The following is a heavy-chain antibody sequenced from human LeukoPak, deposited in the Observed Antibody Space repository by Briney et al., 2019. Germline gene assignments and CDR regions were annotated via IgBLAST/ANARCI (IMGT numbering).Heavy chain of an antibody. CDR3: ASSVAAAGGSDY. Sequence: PGGSLRLSCAASGFTFSSYGMHWVRQAPGKGLEWVAVIWYDGSNKYYADSVKGRFTISRDNSKNTLYLQMNSLRAEDTAVYYCASSVAAAGGSDYWGQGTLVTVSS. J-gene: IGHJ4*02. CDR2: IWYDGSNK. V-gene: IGHV3-33*01. CDR1: GFTFSSYG. D-gene: IGHD6-13*01.